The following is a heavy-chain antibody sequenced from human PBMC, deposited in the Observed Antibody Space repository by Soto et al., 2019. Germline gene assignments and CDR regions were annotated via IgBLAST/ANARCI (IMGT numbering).Heavy chain of an antibody. V-gene: IGHV5-51*01. CDR3: ARLFPGFLEWSYFDY. J-gene: IGHJ4*02. D-gene: IGHD3-3*01. CDR2: IYPGDSDT. Sequence: PGESLKISCKGSGYSFTSYWIGWVRQMPGKGLEWMGIIYPGDSDTRYSPSFQGQVTISADKSISTAYLQWSSLKASDTAMYYCARLFPGFLEWSYFDYCGQGTLVTVSS. CDR1: GYSFTSYW.